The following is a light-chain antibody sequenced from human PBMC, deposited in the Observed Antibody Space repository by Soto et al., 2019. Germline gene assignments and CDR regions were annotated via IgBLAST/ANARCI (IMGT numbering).Light chain of an antibody. J-gene: IGKJ5*01. V-gene: IGKV3-15*01. CDR1: QSFRGM. CDR2: GAS. Sequence: EVVLTQSPVTLSLSPGERATLSCRASQSFRGMLAWYQQKPGQAPRPLIYGASTRATGIPARFSGSGSGTAFSLPISSLQSEDFAVYYCQQYNNWPPITFGQGTRLEIK. CDR3: QQYNNWPPIT.